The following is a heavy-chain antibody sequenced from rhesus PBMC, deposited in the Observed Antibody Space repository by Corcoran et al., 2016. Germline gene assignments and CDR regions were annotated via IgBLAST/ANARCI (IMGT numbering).Heavy chain of an antibody. CDR1: GYTFSSYS. D-gene: IGHD2-15*01. CDR2: INPGSGNT. Sequence: QVQLVQSGAEVKKPGASVKLSCKASGYTFSSYSINWVRQAPGQGLEWIGWINPGSGNTAYAQKFQGRVPLTRYTSTSTVYMEVSSLRSEDTAVYYCARGSYYFDYWGQGVLVTVSP. CDR3: ARGSYYFDY. J-gene: IGHJ4*01. V-gene: IGHV1-200*01.